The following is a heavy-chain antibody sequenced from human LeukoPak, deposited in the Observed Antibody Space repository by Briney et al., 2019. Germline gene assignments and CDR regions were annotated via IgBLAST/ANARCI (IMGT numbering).Heavy chain of an antibody. J-gene: IGHJ4*02. CDR1: GGSISSSSYY. D-gene: IGHD3-22*01. CDR2: IYYSGGT. CDR3: ASYYYDTSNYYHVHYFDY. Sequence: SETLSLTCTVSGGSISSSSYYWGWIRQPPGKGLEWIGSIYYSGGTYYNPSLKSRVTISVDRSMKQFSLKLNSVTAADTAVYYCASYYYDTSNYYHVHYFDYWGQGTLVAVSS. V-gene: IGHV4-39*07.